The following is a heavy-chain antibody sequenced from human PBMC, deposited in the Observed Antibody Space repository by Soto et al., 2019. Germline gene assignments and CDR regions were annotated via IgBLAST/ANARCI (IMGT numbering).Heavy chain of an antibody. D-gene: IGHD3-9*01. J-gene: IGHJ6*02. Sequence: SETLSLTCTDAGGSISSSSYYWGWIRQPPGKGLEWIGSIYYSGSTYYNPSLKSRVTISVDTSKNQFSLKLSSVTAADTAVYYCARKDFDGFYGMDVWGQGTTVTVSS. CDR2: IYYSGST. V-gene: IGHV4-39*01. CDR3: ARKDFDGFYGMDV. CDR1: GGSISSSSYY.